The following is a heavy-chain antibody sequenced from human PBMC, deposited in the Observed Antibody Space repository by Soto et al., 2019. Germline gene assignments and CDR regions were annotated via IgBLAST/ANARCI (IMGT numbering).Heavy chain of an antibody. J-gene: IGHJ4*02. V-gene: IGHV3-23*01. CDR3: AKEGATSRASEADS. CDR1: GFTFISYA. CDR2: ISGSGGST. D-gene: IGHD1-26*01. Sequence: EVQLLESGGGLVQPGGSLRLSCAASGFTFISYAMSWVRQAPGKGLECVSSISGSGGSTYYADSVKGRFAISRDNSKNTLYLQMNSLRAEDTAVYYCAKEGATSRASEADSWGQGTLVTVSS.